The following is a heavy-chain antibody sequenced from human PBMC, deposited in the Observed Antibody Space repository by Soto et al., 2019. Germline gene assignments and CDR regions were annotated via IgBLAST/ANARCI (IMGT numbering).Heavy chain of an antibody. Sequence: SGGSTSYAQKFQGRVTMTRDTSTSTVYMELSSLRSEDTAVYYCARDHEMGAADYWGQGTLVTVSS. V-gene: IGHV1-46*01. CDR3: ARDHEMGAADY. D-gene: IGHD1-26*01. CDR2: SGGST. J-gene: IGHJ4*02.